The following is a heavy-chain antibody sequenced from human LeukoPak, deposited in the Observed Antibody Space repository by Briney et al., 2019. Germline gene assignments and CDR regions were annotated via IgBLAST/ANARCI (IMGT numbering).Heavy chain of an antibody. V-gene: IGHV3-74*01. CDR3: ARSLWGYDFWSGYYSDFDY. CDR1: GFTFSSYW. D-gene: IGHD3-3*01. J-gene: IGHJ4*02. Sequence: GGSLRLSCAASGFTFSSYWMHWVRHAPGKGLVWVSRINTDGSSTSYADSVKGRFTISRDNAKNTLYLQMNSLRAEDTAVYYCARSLWGYDFWSGYYSDFDYWGQGTLVTVSS. CDR2: INTDGSST.